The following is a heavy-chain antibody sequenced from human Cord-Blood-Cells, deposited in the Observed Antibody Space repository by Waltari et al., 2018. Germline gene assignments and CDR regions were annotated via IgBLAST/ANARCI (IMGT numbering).Heavy chain of an antibody. V-gene: IGHV3-23*01. CDR1: GFTFSSYA. J-gene: IGHJ4*02. D-gene: IGHD3-9*01. CDR2: ISGSVGST. Sequence: VQLLESGGGLVQPGGSLRLSCAASGFTFSSYAMSWVRQAPGKGLEWVSAISGSVGSTYYADSVKGRFTISRDNSKNTLYLQMNSLRAEDTAVYYCAKETGYDILTGYYFDYWGQGTLVTVSS. CDR3: AKETGYDILTGYYFDY.